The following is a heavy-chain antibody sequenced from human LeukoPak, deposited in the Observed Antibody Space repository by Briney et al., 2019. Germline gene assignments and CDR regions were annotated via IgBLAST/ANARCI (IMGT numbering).Heavy chain of an antibody. D-gene: IGHD3-22*01. V-gene: IGHV4-34*01. CDR2: INHSGST. CDR1: GGSFSGYY. CDR3: VRGYYYDSSGYPADY. Sequence: PSETLSLTCAVYGGSFSGYYWSWIRQPPGKGLEWVGEINHSGSTNYNPSLKSRVTISVDTSKNQFSLKLSSVTSADTAVYYYVRGYYYDSSGYPADYWGQRTLVTVSS. J-gene: IGHJ4*02.